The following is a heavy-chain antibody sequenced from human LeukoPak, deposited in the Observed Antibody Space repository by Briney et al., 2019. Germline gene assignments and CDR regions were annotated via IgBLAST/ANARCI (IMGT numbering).Heavy chain of an antibody. D-gene: IGHD3-10*01. CDR3: AREAVTMVRGVIITLLGSGFDY. V-gene: IGHV1-46*01. J-gene: IGHJ4*02. Sequence: ASVKVSCKASGGTFSSYAISWVRQAPGQGLEWKGIINPSGGSTSYAQKFQGRVTMTRDMSTSTVYMELSSLRSEDTAVYYCAREAVTMVRGVIITLLGSGFDYWGQGTLVTVSS. CDR2: INPSGGST. CDR1: GGTFSSYA.